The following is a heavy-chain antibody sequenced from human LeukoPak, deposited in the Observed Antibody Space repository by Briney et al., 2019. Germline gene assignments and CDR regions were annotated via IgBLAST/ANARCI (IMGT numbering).Heavy chain of an antibody. CDR2: ISGSGGST. CDR1: GFTFSSYA. Sequence: GGSLRLSCAASGFTFSSYAMSWVRQASGKGLEWVSAISGSGGSTYYADSVKDRFTISRDNSKNTLYLQMNSLRAEDTAVYYCAKVSAAAVLFDYWGQGTLVTVSS. J-gene: IGHJ4*02. CDR3: AKVSAAAVLFDY. D-gene: IGHD6-13*01. V-gene: IGHV3-23*01.